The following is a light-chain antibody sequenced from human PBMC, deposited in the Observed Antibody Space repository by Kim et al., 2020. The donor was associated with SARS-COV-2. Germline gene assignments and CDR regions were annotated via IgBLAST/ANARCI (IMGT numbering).Light chain of an antibody. CDR3: QQYNSYSYS. CDR2: KAS. Sequence: SGSVGDRITITCRASQSISNWLAWYQQKPGKAPKLLLYKASTLESGVPSRFSGSGSGTEFTLTINSLQPDDFATYYCQQYNSYSYSFGQGTKLEI. V-gene: IGKV1-5*03. CDR1: QSISNW. J-gene: IGKJ2*03.